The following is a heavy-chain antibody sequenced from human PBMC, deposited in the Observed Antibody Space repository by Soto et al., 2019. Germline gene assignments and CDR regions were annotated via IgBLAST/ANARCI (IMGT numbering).Heavy chain of an antibody. D-gene: IGHD6-19*01. J-gene: IGHJ4*02. CDR1: GFTFGDYA. Sequence: EVQLVESGGGLVQPDRSLRLSCAASGFTFGDYAMQWVRQAPGKGLEWVSAISWNSGSIDYADSVKGRFTISRDNAKNSLYLQMNSLRAEDTALYYCAKSHTTSGWYVTTDYWGQGTRVTVSS. CDR3: AKSHTTSGWYVTTDY. CDR2: ISWNSGSI. V-gene: IGHV3-9*01.